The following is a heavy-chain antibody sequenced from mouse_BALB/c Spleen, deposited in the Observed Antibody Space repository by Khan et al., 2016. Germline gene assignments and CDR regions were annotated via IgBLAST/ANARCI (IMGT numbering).Heavy chain of an antibody. J-gene: IGHJ3*01. V-gene: IGHV3-2*02. CDR2: ISYSGST. Sequence: QLEESGPGLVKPSQSLSLTCTVTGYSITSDYAWNWIRQFPGNKLEWMGYISYSGSTSYNPSLKSRISITRDTSKNQIFLRLNSVTTEDTATYYCAEELCWFVYWGQGTLVTVSA. CDR1: GYSITSDYA. D-gene: IGHD4-1*01. CDR3: AEELCWFVY.